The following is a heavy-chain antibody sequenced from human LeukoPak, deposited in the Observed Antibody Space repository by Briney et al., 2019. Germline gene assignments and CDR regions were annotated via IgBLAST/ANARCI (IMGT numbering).Heavy chain of an antibody. V-gene: IGHV4-34*01. Sequence: SETLSLTCAVCGGSFSGYYWSWIRQPPGKGLEWIGEINHSGSTNYNPSLKSRVTISVDASKNQFSLKLSSVTAADTAVYYCARVNGDAHNKSDYWGQGTLVTVSS. J-gene: IGHJ4*02. CDR3: ARVNGDAHNKSDY. D-gene: IGHD5-24*01. CDR2: INHSGST. CDR1: GGSFSGYY.